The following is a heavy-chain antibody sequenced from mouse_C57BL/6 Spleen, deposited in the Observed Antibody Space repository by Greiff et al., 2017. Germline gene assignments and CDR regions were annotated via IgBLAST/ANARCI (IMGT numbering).Heavy chain of an antibody. CDR1: GFNIKDYY. D-gene: IGHD2-14*01. J-gene: IGHJ1*03. Sequence: VQLQQSGAELVRPGASVKLSCTASGFNIKDYYMHWVKRRPEQGLEWIGRIDPEDGDTEYAPKFQGKATMTADTASNTAYLQLSSLTSEDTAVYYCTTGGNWYFDVWGTGTTVTVSS. CDR3: TTGGNWYFDV. CDR2: IDPEDGDT. V-gene: IGHV14-1*01.